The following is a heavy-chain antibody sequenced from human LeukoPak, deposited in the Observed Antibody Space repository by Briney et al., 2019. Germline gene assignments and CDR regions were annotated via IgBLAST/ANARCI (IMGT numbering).Heavy chain of an antibody. V-gene: IGHV3-20*01. D-gene: IGHD6-19*01. J-gene: IGHJ4*02. CDR3: ARRRYSSGWYFDY. CDR2: INWNGGST. CDR1: GFTFDDYG. Sequence: GGSLRLSCAASGFTFDDYGMSWVRQAPGKGLEWVSGINWNGGSTGYADSVKGRFTISRDNAKNSLYLQMNSLRAEDMALFHCARRRYSSGWYFDYWGQGTLVTVSS.